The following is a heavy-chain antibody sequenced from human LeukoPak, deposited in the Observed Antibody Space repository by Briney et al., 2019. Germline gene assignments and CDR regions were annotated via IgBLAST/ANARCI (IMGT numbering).Heavy chain of an antibody. CDR1: GFTFGTFC. Sequence: PGGSLRLSCAASGFTFGTFCMHWVRQAPGKGLVWVSRINPEETTTKYADAVKGRFTIYRDNAKNTLYLQMNSLRAEDTAVYYCARGGLEPVDYWGQGTLVTVSS. D-gene: IGHD1-14*01. J-gene: IGHJ4*02. V-gene: IGHV3-74*01. CDR2: INPEETTT. CDR3: ARGGLEPVDY.